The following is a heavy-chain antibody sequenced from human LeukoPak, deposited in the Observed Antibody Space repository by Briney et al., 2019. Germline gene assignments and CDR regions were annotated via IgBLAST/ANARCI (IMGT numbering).Heavy chain of an antibody. D-gene: IGHD2-2*01. Sequence: SETLSLTCTVSGGSISSSSYYWGWIRQPPGKGLEWIGSNYYSGSTYYNPSLKSRVTIYVDTSKNQFSLKLTSVTAADTAVYYCARQYCSTTSCYDNWFDPWGQGTLVTVSS. CDR3: ARQYCSTTSCYDNWFDP. V-gene: IGHV4-39*01. CDR2: NYYSGST. J-gene: IGHJ5*02. CDR1: GGSISSSSYY.